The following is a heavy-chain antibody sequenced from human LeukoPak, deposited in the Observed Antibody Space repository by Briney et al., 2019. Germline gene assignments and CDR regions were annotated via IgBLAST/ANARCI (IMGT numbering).Heavy chain of an antibody. D-gene: IGHD4-23*01. CDR1: GFTLSSYG. V-gene: IGHV3-33*01. J-gene: IGHJ4*02. Sequence: GRSLRLSCAASGFTLSSYGMHWVRQAPGKGLEWVAVIWYDGSNKYYADSVKGRFTISRDNSKNTLYLQMNSLRAEDTAVYYCARDKKAWYGGNSVDYWGQGTLVTVSS. CDR3: ARDKKAWYGGNSVDY. CDR2: IWYDGSNK.